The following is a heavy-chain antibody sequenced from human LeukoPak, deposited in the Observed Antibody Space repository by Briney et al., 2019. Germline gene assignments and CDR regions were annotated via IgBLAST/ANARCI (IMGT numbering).Heavy chain of an antibody. CDR2: ISSSSSYT. CDR1: GFTFGDYY. V-gene: IGHV3-11*06. J-gene: IGHJ4*02. D-gene: IGHD4-17*01. CDR3: ARTATVTTIDY. Sequence: PGGSLRLSCAASGFTFGDYYMSWIRQAPGKGLEWVSYISSSSSYTNYADSVKGRFTISRDNAKNSLYLQMNSLRAEDTAVYYCARTATVTTIDYWGQGTLVTVSS.